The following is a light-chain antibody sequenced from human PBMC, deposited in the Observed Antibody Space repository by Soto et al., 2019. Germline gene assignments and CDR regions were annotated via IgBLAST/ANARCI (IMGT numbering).Light chain of an antibody. CDR3: QQYNNWPPIT. V-gene: IGKV1D-13*01. Sequence: AIQLTQSPSSLSASVGDRVTITCRASQGISTLLALYQQKPGKAPKVLIYESSLLQSGVPSRFSGSGSGTDFTLTITRLEPEDFAVYYCQQYNNWPPITFGQGTRLEIK. CDR1: QGISTL. J-gene: IGKJ5*01. CDR2: ESS.